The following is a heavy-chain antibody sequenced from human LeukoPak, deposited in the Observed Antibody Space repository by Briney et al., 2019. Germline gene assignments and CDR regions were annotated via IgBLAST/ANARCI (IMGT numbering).Heavy chain of an antibody. V-gene: IGHV4-39*01. D-gene: IGHD6-19*01. CDR1: GGSISSSSYY. CDR3: ARHGRYSSGWVDY. Sequence: SETLSLTCTVSGGSISSSSYYWGWIRQPPGKGLGWIGSIYYSGSTYYNPSLKSRVTISVDTSKNQFSLKLSSVTAADTAVYYCARHGRYSSGWVDYCGQGTLVTVSS. J-gene: IGHJ4*02. CDR2: IYYSGST.